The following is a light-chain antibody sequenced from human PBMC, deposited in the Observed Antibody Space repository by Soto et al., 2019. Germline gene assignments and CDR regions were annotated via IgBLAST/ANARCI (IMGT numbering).Light chain of an antibody. Sequence: IVLPQSPGTLSLSPGERATLSCRASQSVSSSHLAWYQQKPGQAPRLLIYGASNRATGIPDRFSGSGSGTDFTLTISRLEPEDFAVYYCQQYGSAGTFGQGTK. CDR2: GAS. CDR3: QQYGSAGT. J-gene: IGKJ2*02. CDR1: QSVSSSH. V-gene: IGKV3-20*01.